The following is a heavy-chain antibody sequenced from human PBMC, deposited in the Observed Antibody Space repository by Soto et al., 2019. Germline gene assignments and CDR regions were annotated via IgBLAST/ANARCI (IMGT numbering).Heavy chain of an antibody. V-gene: IGHV3-48*01. CDR2: ISSATTTI. CDR3: ARGIAAAGPKLDY. J-gene: IGHJ4*02. D-gene: IGHD6-13*01. Sequence: PGGSLRLSCAASGFTFSSYSMNWVRQAPGKGLEWVSYISSATTTIYYADSVKGRFTISRDNAKNSLYLQMNSLRADDTAVYYSARGIAAAGPKLDYWGQGTLVTVSS. CDR1: GFTFSSYS.